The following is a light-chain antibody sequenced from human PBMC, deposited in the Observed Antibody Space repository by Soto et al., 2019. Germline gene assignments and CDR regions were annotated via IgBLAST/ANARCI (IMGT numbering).Light chain of an antibody. V-gene: IGLV2-11*01. CDR2: DVT. CDR1: SSDVGRYSY. Sequence: QSALTQPRSVSGSPGQSVAISCAGTSSDVGRYSYVSWYQQYPGKAPKLIIYDVTKRPSGVPDRFSGSKSGNTASLTISGLQAEDEADYYCCSFAGLFGGGTKVTVL. J-gene: IGLJ2*01. CDR3: CSFAGL.